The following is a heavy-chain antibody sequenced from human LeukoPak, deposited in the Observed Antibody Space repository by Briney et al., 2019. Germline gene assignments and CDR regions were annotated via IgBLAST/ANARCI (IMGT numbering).Heavy chain of an antibody. D-gene: IGHD6-6*01. J-gene: IGHJ4*02. Sequence: SQTLSLTCTVSGGSISSGGYYWSWIRQHPGKGLEWIGYIYYSGSTYYNPSLKSRVTISVDTSKNHFSLNLSSMTAADTAVYYCARDNPVPVWGQGALVTVSS. CDR2: IYYSGST. CDR3: ARDNPVPV. V-gene: IGHV4-31*03. CDR1: GGSISSGGYY.